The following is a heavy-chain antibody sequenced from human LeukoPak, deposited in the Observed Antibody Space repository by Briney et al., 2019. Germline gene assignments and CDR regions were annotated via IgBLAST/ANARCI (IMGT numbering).Heavy chain of an antibody. D-gene: IGHD2-21*02. CDR1: GGSFSGYY. CDR2: IDHSGST. J-gene: IGHJ4*02. Sequence: SETLSLTCAVYGGSFSGYYWSWIRQPPGKGLEWIGEIDHSGSTNYNPSLKSRVTISVDTSKNQFSLKLNSVTAADTAVYYCARGSLPIAYCGGDCYSGFDYWGQGTLVTVSS. V-gene: IGHV4-34*01. CDR3: ARGSLPIAYCGGDCYSGFDY.